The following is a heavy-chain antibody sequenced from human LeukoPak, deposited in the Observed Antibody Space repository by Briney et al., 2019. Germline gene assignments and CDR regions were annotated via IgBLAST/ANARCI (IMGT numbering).Heavy chain of an antibody. J-gene: IGHJ6*02. V-gene: IGHV4-59*08. CDR1: GGSISSFY. CDR2: IYYSGST. Sequence: SETLSLTCTVSGGSISSFYWSWIRQPPGKGLEWIGYIYYSGSTNYNPSLQSRGTISVDTSKDQFSLKLTSVTAADTAVYYCARSLSANLVFFLWGQGTTVTVSS. D-gene: IGHD2/OR15-2a*01. CDR3: ARSLSANLVFFL.